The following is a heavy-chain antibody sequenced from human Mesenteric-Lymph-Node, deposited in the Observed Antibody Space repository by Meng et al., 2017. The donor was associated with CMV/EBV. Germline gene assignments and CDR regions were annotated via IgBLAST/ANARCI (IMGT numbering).Heavy chain of an antibody. J-gene: IGHJ4*02. V-gene: IGHV3-21*01. Sequence: GESLKISCAASGFTFSSYSMNWVRQAPGKGLEWVSSISSSSSYIYYADSVKGRFTISRDNAKNSLYLQMNSLRAEDTAVYYCARVESGPKYYFDYWGQGTLVTVSS. CDR1: GFTFSSYS. D-gene: IGHD1-26*01. CDR3: ARVESGPKYYFDY. CDR2: ISSSSSYI.